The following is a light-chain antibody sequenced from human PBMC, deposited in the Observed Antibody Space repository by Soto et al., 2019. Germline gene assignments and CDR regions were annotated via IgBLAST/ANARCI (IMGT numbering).Light chain of an antibody. J-gene: IGKJ4*01. CDR1: QSVTNSY. Sequence: EIVLTQSPGTLSLSPGESATLSCRDRQSVTNSYFAWYQQKPGQAPRLLIFGASTRSAGIPARFSCSGSGTEFTLTISSLQSEDFAVYYCQQYSNWPLTFGGGTKVDIK. CDR2: GAS. CDR3: QQYSNWPLT. V-gene: IGKV3-15*01.